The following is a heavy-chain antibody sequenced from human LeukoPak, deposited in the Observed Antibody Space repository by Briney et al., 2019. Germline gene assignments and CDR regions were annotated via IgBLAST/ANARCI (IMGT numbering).Heavy chain of an antibody. Sequence: SETLSLTCAVYGGSFSGYYWSWIRQPPGKGLEWIGEINHSGSTNYNPSLKSRVTISVDTSKNQFSLKLSSVTAADTAVYYCARETWIQLWLHGAFDIWGQGTMVTVSS. CDR1: GGSFSGYY. D-gene: IGHD5-18*01. CDR2: INHSGST. CDR3: ARETWIQLWLHGAFDI. J-gene: IGHJ3*02. V-gene: IGHV4-34*01.